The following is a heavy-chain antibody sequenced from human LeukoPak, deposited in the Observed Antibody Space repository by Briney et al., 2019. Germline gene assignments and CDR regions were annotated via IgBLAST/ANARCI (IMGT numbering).Heavy chain of an antibody. CDR2: INHSGST. CDR3: ARRGLLSNQRNWFDP. Sequence: PSQTLSLTCTVSGGSISSGSYYWSWIRQPPGKGLEWIGEINHSGSTNYNPSLKSRVTISVDTSKNQFSLKLSSVTAADTAVYYCARRGLLSNQRNWFDPWGQGTLVTVSS. V-gene: IGHV4-39*07. CDR1: GGSISSGSYY. D-gene: IGHD3-10*01. J-gene: IGHJ5*02.